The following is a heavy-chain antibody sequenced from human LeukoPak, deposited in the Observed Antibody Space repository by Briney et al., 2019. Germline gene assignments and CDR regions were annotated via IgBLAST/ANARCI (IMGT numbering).Heavy chain of an antibody. D-gene: IGHD3-10*01. V-gene: IGHV1-69*13. CDR3: ARQEWFGEFVGWFDP. Sequence: ASVKVSCKASGGTFSSYAISWVRQAPGQGLEWMGGIIPIFGTANYAQKFQGRVTITADESTSTAYMELSSLRSEDTAVYYCARQEWFGEFVGWFDPWGQGTLVTVSS. CDR1: GGTFSSYA. J-gene: IGHJ5*02. CDR2: IIPIFGTA.